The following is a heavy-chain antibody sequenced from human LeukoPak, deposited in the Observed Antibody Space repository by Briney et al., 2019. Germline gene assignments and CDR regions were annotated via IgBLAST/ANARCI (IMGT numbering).Heavy chain of an antibody. D-gene: IGHD5-18*01. J-gene: IGHJ4*02. CDR1: GGTFSSYT. V-gene: IGHV1-69*04. CDR2: IIPILGIA. Sequence: ASVKVSCKASGGTFSSYTISWVRQTPGQGLEWMGRIIPILGIANYAQKFQGRVTITADKSTSTAYMELSSLRSEDTAVYYCARDFGVDTAIYDYWGQGTLVTVSS. CDR3: ARDFGVDTAIYDY.